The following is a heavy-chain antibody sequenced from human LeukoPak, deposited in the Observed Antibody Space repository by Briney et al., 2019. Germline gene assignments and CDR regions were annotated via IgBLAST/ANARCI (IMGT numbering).Heavy chain of an antibody. CDR1: GYTFTSYD. CDR2: INPNSGGT. CDR3: ARMRGGPNWFDP. Sequence: PGASVKVSCKASGYTFTSYDINWVRQAPGQGLEWMGWINPNSGGTNYAQKFQGRVTMTRDTSISTAYMELSRLRSDDTAVYYCARMRGGPNWFDPWGQGTLVTVSS. D-gene: IGHD3-16*01. J-gene: IGHJ5*02. V-gene: IGHV1-2*02.